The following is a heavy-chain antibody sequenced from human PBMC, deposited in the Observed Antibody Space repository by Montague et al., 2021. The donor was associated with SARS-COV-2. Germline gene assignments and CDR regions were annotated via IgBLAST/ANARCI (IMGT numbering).Heavy chain of an antibody. D-gene: IGHD3-9*01. V-gene: IGHV4-59*08. Sequence: SETLSLTCTVSGDSISNYYWSWIRRPPGKGLEWLGYIYYSGSTNXNPSHKSRVTISVGTSKNQFSLRLSSVTAADTAVYYCARLPYILPGYAYFDFWGQGSLVIVSS. CDR1: GDSISNYY. J-gene: IGHJ4*02. CDR2: IYYSGST. CDR3: ARLPYILPGYAYFDF.